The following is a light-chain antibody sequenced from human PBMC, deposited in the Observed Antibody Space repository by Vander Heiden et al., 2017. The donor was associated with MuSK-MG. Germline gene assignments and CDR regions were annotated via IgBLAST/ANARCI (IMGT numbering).Light chain of an antibody. CDR1: QRISNY. CDR2: AAS. Sequence: DIPPAQSPSSLSASVGDRVTITCRASQRISNYLNWYQQKPGKAPKLLIYAASSLQSGVPSRFSGSGSGTDFTLTVSSLQPEDFATYYCQQSYNTPYTFGQGTSLEIK. CDR3: QQSYNTPYT. V-gene: IGKV1-39*01. J-gene: IGKJ2*01.